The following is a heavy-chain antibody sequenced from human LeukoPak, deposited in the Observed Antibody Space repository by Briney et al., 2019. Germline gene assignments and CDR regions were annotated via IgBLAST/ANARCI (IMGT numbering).Heavy chain of an antibody. J-gene: IGHJ3*02. Sequence: SETLSLTCTVSGGSISSSSYYWGWIRQPPGKGLEWIGSIYYSGSTYYNPSLESRVTISVDTSKNQFSLKLSSVTAADTAVYYCARPRRDGYNFAFDIWGQGTMVTVSS. V-gene: IGHV4-39*01. CDR1: GGSISSSSYY. D-gene: IGHD5-24*01. CDR2: IYYSGST. CDR3: ARPRRDGYNFAFDI.